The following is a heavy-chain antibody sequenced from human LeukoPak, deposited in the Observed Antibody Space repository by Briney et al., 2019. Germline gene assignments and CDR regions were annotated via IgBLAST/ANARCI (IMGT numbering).Heavy chain of an antibody. Sequence: ASVKVSCKASGYTFSSDGISWVRQAPGQGLEWMGWISSYNGNTKYAEKLQGRVTMTTDTSTSTAYMELRSLRSDDTAVYYCARDGVVVVPAARNFDYWGQGTLVTVSS. J-gene: IGHJ4*02. D-gene: IGHD2-2*01. CDR2: ISSYNGNT. V-gene: IGHV1-18*01. CDR3: ARDGVVVVPAARNFDY. CDR1: GYTFSSDG.